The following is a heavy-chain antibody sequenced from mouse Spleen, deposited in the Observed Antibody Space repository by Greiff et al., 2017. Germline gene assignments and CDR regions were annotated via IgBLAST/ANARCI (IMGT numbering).Heavy chain of an antibody. D-gene: IGHD4-1*01. CDR1: GYSFTSYY. J-gene: IGHJ3*01. CDR3: ARKGNWDRGFAY. CDR2: IDPFNGGT. V-gene: IGHV1S135*01. Sequence: EVQLQQSGPELMKPGASVKISCKASGYSFTSYYMHWVKQSHGKSLEWIGYIDPFNGGTSYNQKFKGKATLTVDKSSSTAYMHLSSLTSEDSAVYYCARKGNWDRGFAYWGQGTLVTVSA.